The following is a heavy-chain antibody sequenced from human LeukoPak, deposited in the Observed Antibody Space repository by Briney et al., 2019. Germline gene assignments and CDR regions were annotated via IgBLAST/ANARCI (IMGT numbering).Heavy chain of an antibody. Sequence: GGSLRLSCAASGFTFDDYAMHWVRHAPGKGLEWVSGISWNSGSIGYADSVKGRFTISRDNAKNSLYLQMNSLRAEDTALYYCAKDYDYGDYAHLFHYGVDVWGQGTTVTVSS. D-gene: IGHD4-17*01. CDR2: ISWNSGSI. CDR1: GFTFDDYA. CDR3: AKDYDYGDYAHLFHYGVDV. J-gene: IGHJ6*02. V-gene: IGHV3-9*01.